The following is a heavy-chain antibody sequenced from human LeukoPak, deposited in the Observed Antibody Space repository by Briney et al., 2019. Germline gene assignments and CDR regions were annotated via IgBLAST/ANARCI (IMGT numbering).Heavy chain of an antibody. D-gene: IGHD3-9*01. CDR2: ISYDGSNK. V-gene: IGHV3-30-3*01. J-gene: IGHJ4*02. CDR3: ARAPRGYFDWLLYPDPFDY. CDR1: GFTFSSYA. Sequence: TGGSLRLSCAASGFTFSSYAMHWVRQAPGKGLEWVAVISYDGSNKYYADSVKGRLTISRDNSKNTLYLQMNSLRAEDTAVYYCARAPRGYFDWLLYPDPFDYWGQGTLVTVSS.